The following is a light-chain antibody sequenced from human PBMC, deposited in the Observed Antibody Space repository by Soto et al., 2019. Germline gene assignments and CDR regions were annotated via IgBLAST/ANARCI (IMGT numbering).Light chain of an antibody. V-gene: IGLV2-23*02. J-gene: IGLJ1*01. Sequence: QSALTQPASVSGSPGQSITISCTGTSSDVGSYDLVSWYQPHPGKAPKLMIYEVTKRPSGVSNRFSGSMSGNTASLTISGLQAEDEADYYCCSYAGASPYVFGAGTKLTVL. CDR1: SSDVGSYDL. CDR2: EVT. CDR3: CSYAGASPYV.